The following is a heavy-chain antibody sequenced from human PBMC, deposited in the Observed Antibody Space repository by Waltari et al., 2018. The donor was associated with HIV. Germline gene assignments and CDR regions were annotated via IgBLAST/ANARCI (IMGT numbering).Heavy chain of an antibody. Sequence: EVQLVESGGHLVQPGGSLSLSCSASGFTVRSNYLTWVRQAPGYGREWVSGNWSDGSTYYADSVKGRFTMSRDNARNTMYLQMNSLRVDDTAVDYCARDLREDYYHFAMNVWGQGTSVTVSS. CDR3: ARDLREDYYHFAMNV. V-gene: IGHV3-66*01. CDR2: NWSDGST. D-gene: IGHD1-26*01. J-gene: IGHJ6*02. CDR1: GFTVRSNY.